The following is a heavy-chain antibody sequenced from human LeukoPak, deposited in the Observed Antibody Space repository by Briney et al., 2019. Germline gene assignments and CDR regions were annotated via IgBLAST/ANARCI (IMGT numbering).Heavy chain of an antibody. V-gene: IGHV3-23*01. CDR3: AKGSNYYYMDV. CDR1: GFTFSNYA. Sequence: GGSLRLSCAASGFTFSNYAMNWVRQAPGKGLEWVSSISGSGGGTYYADSVKGRFTISRDNSKNTLYLQMNSLRAGDTAVYYCAKGSNYYYMDVWGKGTTVTVSS. J-gene: IGHJ6*03. CDR2: ISGSGGGT.